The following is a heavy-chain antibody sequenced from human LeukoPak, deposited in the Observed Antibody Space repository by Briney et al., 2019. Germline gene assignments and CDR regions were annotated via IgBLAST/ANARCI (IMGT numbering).Heavy chain of an antibody. V-gene: IGHV1-2*02. CDR3: ARAKKEQWLVYFDY. J-gene: IGHJ4*02. Sequence: ASVKVSCKASGYTFTSYGISGVRQAPGQGLEWTGWINPNSGGTNYAQKFQGRVTMTRDTSISTAYMELSRLRSDDTAVYYCARAKKEQWLVYFDYWGQGTLVTVSS. D-gene: IGHD6-19*01. CDR1: GYTFTSYG. CDR2: INPNSGGT.